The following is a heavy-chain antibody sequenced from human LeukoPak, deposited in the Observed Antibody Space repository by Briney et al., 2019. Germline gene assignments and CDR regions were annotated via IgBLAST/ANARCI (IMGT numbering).Heavy chain of an antibody. D-gene: IGHD3-22*01. CDR2: IYSGGSA. Sequence: PGGSLRLSCAASGFTVSRNYMSWVRQAPGKGLEWVSVIYSGGSAYHADSVKGRFTISRDNSKNTLYLHMNSLRAEDTAVYYCARVAYYDSSGYYSPFDYWGQGTLVTVSS. CDR3: ARVAYYDSSGYYSPFDY. J-gene: IGHJ4*02. V-gene: IGHV3-66*01. CDR1: GFTVSRNY.